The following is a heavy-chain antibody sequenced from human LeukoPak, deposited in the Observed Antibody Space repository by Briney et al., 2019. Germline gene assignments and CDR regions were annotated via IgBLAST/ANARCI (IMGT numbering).Heavy chain of an antibody. J-gene: IGHJ4*02. CDR3: ARHVGISF. CDR1: GFTFSSSW. D-gene: IGHD7-27*01. V-gene: IGHV3-7*01. Sequence: GGSLRLSCVASGFTFSSSWMSWVRQGPGKGLEWVASINRDEIHYVDAVRGRFTISRDNAKNSLYLQMSNLRDDDTAIYYCARHVGISFWGQGTLVTVSS. CDR2: INRDEI.